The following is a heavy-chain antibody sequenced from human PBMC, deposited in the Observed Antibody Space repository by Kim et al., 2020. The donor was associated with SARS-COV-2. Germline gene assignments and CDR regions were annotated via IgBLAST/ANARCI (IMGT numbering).Heavy chain of an antibody. CDR3: VRDRMGGAFDI. V-gene: IGHV3-48*02. CDR2: ITKSSTTI. Sequence: GGSLRLSCATSGFTFSAYDMNWVRQAPGKGLEWLSFITKSSTTIYYADSVKGRFTTSRDNAKNSLHLQMNSLKDEDTAVYHCVRDRMGGAFDIWGHGT. J-gene: IGHJ3*02. CDR1: GFTFSAYD. D-gene: IGHD3-16*01.